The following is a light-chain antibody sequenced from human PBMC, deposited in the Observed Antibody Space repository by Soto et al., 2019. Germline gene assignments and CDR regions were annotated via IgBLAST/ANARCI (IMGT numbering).Light chain of an antibody. CDR1: HDITSY. CDR3: QKCYYLPI. Sequence: DIQMTQSPSSLSASVGDRVTITCQASHDITSYLNWYQHKQGKAPKLLIYDASILEAGVPSRYRGSGSGTDFTFTISSLQPEDVATYYCQKCYYLPIFGTGTTVDRK. V-gene: IGKV1-33*01. CDR2: DAS. J-gene: IGKJ3*01.